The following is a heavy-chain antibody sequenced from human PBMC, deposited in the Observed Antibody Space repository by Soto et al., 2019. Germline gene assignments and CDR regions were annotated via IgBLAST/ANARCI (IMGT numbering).Heavy chain of an antibody. V-gene: IGHV4-59*01. CDR1: GGSITSYY. Sequence: SETLSLTCTVSGGSITSYYWSWIRQPPGKGLEWIGYIYYSGSTNYNPPLKSRVTMSVEMSKNQVSLKLSSVTAADTAVYYCGRLYYDAKAGNYYYYGMDVWGQGTTVTVSS. J-gene: IGHJ6*02. D-gene: IGHD3-22*01. CDR2: IYYSGST. CDR3: GRLYYDAKAGNYYYYGMDV.